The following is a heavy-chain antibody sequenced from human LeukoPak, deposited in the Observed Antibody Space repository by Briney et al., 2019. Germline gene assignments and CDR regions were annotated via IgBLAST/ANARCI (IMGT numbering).Heavy chain of an antibody. CDR2: IYYSGST. J-gene: IGHJ4*02. D-gene: IGHD3-10*01. Sequence: PSETLSLTCTVSGGSISSYYWGWIRQPPGKGLEWIGSIYYSGSTYYNPSLKSRVTISVDTSKNQFSLKLSSVTAADTAVYYCARQELLWFGELNYWGQGTLVTVSS. CDR3: ARQELLWFGELNY. CDR1: GGSISSYY. V-gene: IGHV4-39*01.